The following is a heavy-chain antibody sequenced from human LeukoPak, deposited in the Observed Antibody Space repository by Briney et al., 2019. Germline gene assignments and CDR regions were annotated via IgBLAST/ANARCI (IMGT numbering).Heavy chain of an antibody. CDR1: GDSVSSNSVA. Sequence: SQTLSLTCAISGDSVSSNSVAWNWIRQSPSRGLEWLGRTYYRSKWYNDYAVSVKSRITINPDTSKNQFSLKLTSVTAADTAVYYCVRHTLDYYDSSGYYYSHHYFDNWGQGTLVTVSS. D-gene: IGHD3-22*01. CDR2: TYYRSKWYN. V-gene: IGHV6-1*01. J-gene: IGHJ4*02. CDR3: VRHTLDYYDSSGYYYSHHYFDN.